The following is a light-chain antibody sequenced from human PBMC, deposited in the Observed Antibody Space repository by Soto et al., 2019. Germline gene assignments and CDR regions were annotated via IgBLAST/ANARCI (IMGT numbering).Light chain of an antibody. J-gene: IGKJ2*01. CDR1: QSVSNNY. CDR3: QQYGSSPPYT. CDR2: GSS. Sequence: EVVLTQSPGTLSLSPGERATLSCRASQSVSNNYLAWYQQKPGQPPKLLIFGSSDRATGIPGRFSGSGSGTDFTLTISSLEAEDFAVYYCQQYGSSPPYTFGQGTKLEIK. V-gene: IGKV3-20*01.